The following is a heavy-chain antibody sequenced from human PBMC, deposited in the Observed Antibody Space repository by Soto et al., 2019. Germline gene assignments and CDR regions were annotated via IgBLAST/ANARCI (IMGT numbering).Heavy chain of an antibody. Sequence: GGSLRLSCAASGFTVSSNYMSWVRQAPGKGLEWVSVIYSGGSTYYADSVKGRFTISRDNSKNTLYLRMNSLRAEDTAVYYCARESRVVVVPAAMDYYYYGMDVWGQGTTVTVSS. D-gene: IGHD2-2*01. J-gene: IGHJ6*02. V-gene: IGHV3-53*01. CDR1: GFTVSSNY. CDR2: IYSGGST. CDR3: ARESRVVVVPAAMDYYYYGMDV.